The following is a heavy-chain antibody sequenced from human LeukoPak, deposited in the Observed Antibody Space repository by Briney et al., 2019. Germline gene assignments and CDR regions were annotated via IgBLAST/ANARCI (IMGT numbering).Heavy chain of an antibody. CDR1: GYTFTGYY. D-gene: IGHD3-3*01. J-gene: IGHJ4*02. CDR3: ARWVNKAWSFDY. Sequence: ASVKVSCKASGYTFTGYYMHWVRQAPGQGLEWMGWINPNSGGTNYAQKFQGRVTMTRDTSISTAYMELSRLRSDDTAVCYCARWVNKAWSFDYWGQGTLVTVSS. CDR2: INPNSGGT. V-gene: IGHV1-2*02.